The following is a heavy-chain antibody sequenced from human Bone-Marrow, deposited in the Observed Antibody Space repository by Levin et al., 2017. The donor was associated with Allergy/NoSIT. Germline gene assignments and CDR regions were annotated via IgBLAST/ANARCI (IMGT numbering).Heavy chain of an antibody. CDR1: EFTFSSYW. J-gene: IGHJ6*02. Sequence: GGSLRLSCAASEFTFSSYWMSWVRQAPGKGLEWVANIKQDGSEIYYVDSVKGRFIISSDNAKNSLYLQMNSLRVEDTAVYYCASKAAAMDVWGQGTTVTVSS. CDR3: ASKAAAMDV. V-gene: IGHV3-7*01. D-gene: IGHD6-25*01. CDR2: IKQDGSEI.